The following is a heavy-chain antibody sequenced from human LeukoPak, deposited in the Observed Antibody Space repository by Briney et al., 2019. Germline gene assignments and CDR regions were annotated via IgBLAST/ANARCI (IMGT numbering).Heavy chain of an antibody. V-gene: IGHV3-30-3*01. D-gene: IGHD3-22*01. Sequence: HPGGSLRLSCAASGFTFSSYAMHWVRQAPGKGLEWVAVISYDGSNKYYADSVKGRFTISRDNSKNTLYLQMNSLRAEDTAVYYCARGFFGDSSGYYRFDYWGQGTLVTVSS. CDR3: ARGFFGDSSGYYRFDY. CDR1: GFTFSSYA. CDR2: ISYDGSNK. J-gene: IGHJ4*02.